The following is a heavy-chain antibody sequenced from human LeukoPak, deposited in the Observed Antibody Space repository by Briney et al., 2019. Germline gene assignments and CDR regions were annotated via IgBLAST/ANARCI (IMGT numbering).Heavy chain of an antibody. V-gene: IGHV3-23*01. CDR2: ISGSGGST. CDR1: GFTFSSYA. D-gene: IGHD3-3*01. J-gene: IGHJ4*02. Sequence: PGGSLRLSCAASGFTFSSYAMSWVRQAPGKGLEWVSAISGSGGSTYYADSVKGRFTISRDNSKNTLHLQMNSLRAEDTAVYYCAKDASTWSRLPGWKDYWGQGTLVTVSS. CDR3: AKDASTWSRLPGWKDY.